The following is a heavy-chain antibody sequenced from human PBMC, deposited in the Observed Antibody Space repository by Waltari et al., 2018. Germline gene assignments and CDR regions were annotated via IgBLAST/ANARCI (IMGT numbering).Heavy chain of an antibody. Sequence: EVQLVESGGGLVQPGGSLRLSCAASGFTFSNFWMDWVRQAPGKGLEVVANIKEDGSERHYIDSVKGRFTISRDNAKTLLYLEMNSLRAGDTAVYYCSVSLNSWGQGTLVTVSS. J-gene: IGHJ4*02. CDR1: GFTFSNFW. CDR3: SVSLNS. CDR2: IKEDGSER. V-gene: IGHV3-7*01.